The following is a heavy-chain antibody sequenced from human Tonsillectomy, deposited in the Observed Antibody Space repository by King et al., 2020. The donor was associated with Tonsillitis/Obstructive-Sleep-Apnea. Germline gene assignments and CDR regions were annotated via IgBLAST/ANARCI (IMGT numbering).Heavy chain of an antibody. CDR3: ARVRELPDY. D-gene: IGHD1-26*01. CDR1: GFTFSSYE. J-gene: IGHJ4*02. CDR2: ISSSDFTI. V-gene: IGHV3-48*03. Sequence: VQLVESGGGLVQPGGSLRLSCAASGFTFSSYEMNWVRQAPGKGLEWVSYISSSDFTIYYADSVKGRFTISRDNAKNSLYLQMNSLRAEDTAVYYCARVRELPDYWGQGTLVTVSS.